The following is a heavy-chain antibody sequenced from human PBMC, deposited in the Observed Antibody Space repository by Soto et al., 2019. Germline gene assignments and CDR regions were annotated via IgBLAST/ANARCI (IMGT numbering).Heavy chain of an antibody. V-gene: IGHV5-51*01. J-gene: IGHJ6*02. Sequence: PGESLKISCKGSGYSFTSYWIGWVRQMPGKGLEWMGIIYPGDSDTRYSPSFQGQVTISADKSISTAYLQWSSLKASDTAMYYCARGLQGWYGPSVVYGMDVWGQGTTVTVSS. CDR3: ARGLQGWYGPSVVYGMDV. D-gene: IGHD6-19*01. CDR2: IYPGDSDT. CDR1: GYSFTSYW.